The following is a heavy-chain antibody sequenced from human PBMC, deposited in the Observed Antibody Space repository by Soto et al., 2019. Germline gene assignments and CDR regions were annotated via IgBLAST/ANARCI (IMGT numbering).Heavy chain of an antibody. J-gene: IGHJ4*02. Sequence: ASVKVSCKASGYTFTSYAMHWVRQAPGQRLEWMGWINAGNGNTKYSQKFQGRVTITRDTSASTAYMELSSLRSEDTAVYYCAPILGYCSSTSCYGPYYFDYWGQGTLVPVSS. CDR2: INAGNGNT. D-gene: IGHD2-2*01. V-gene: IGHV1-3*01. CDR1: GYTFTSYA. CDR3: APILGYCSSTSCYGPYYFDY.